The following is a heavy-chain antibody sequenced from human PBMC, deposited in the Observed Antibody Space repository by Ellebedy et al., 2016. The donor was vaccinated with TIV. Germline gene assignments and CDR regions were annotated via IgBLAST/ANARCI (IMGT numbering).Heavy chain of an antibody. CDR2: IYYSGST. D-gene: IGHD6-13*01. V-gene: IGHV4-39*07. J-gene: IGHJ5*02. Sequence: SETLSLXXTVSGGSISSSSYYWGWIRQPPGKGLEWIGSIYYSGSTYYNPSLKSRVTISVDTSKNQFSLKLSSVTAADTAVYYCARVDSSSWTRWFDPWGQGTLVTVSS. CDR1: GGSISSSSYY. CDR3: ARVDSSSWTRWFDP.